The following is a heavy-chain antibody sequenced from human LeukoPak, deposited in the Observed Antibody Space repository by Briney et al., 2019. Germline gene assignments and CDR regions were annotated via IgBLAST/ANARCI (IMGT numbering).Heavy chain of an antibody. CDR2: IKPDGSDK. D-gene: IGHD6-19*01. V-gene: IGHV3-7*01. J-gene: IGHJ6*02. Sequence: PGGSLRLSCAASGFTFSSYWMSWVRQAPGKGLEWVAIIKPDGSDKYYVDSVEGRFTISRDNSKNTLYLQMNSLRAEDTAVYYCARGYSSGWYATYYYYGMDVWGQGTTVTVSS. CDR3: ARGYSSGWYATYYYYGMDV. CDR1: GFTFSSYW.